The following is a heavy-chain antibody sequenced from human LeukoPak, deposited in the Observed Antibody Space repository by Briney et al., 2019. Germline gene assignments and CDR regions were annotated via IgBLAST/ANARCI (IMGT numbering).Heavy chain of an antibody. J-gene: IGHJ4*02. CDR2: IYSGGGK. D-gene: IGHD3-10*01. V-gene: IGHV3-53*01. Sequence: RGCPRPACAASGFTVSSNLMSWVRQAPGRGLEWVSLIYSGGGKYHADSVKGRFTISRDNSKNTLYLQMNSLRAEDTAVYYCARGSPPDYWGQGTLVTVSS. CDR1: GFTVSSNL. CDR3: ARGSPPDY.